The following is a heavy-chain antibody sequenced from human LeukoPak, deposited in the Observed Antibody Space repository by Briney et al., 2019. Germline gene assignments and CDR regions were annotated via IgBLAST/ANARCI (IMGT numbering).Heavy chain of an antibody. CDR2: ISGSGGST. CDR1: GFTFSSYA. CDR3: AKDVPDYGSGSWILTNAFDI. V-gene: IGHV3-23*01. D-gene: IGHD3-10*01. J-gene: IGHJ3*02. Sequence: GGSLRLSCAASGFTFSSYAMSWVRQAPGKGLEWVSAISGSGGSTYYADSVKGRFTISRDNSKNTLYLQMNSLRAEDTAVYYCAKDVPDYGSGSWILTNAFDIWGQGTMVTVSS.